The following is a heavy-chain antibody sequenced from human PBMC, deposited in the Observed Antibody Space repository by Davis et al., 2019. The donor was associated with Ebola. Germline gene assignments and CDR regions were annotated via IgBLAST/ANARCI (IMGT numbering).Heavy chain of an antibody. J-gene: IGHJ4*02. Sequence: ASVKVSCKASGYTFNSYYIHWVRQAPGQGLEWMGIINPSGGSTTYAQKFQGRVTMTRDTSTRTAYMELSRLRSDDTAVYYCARVGTTVTTLDYWGQGTLVTVSS. CDR2: INPSGGST. CDR3: ARVGTTVTTLDY. D-gene: IGHD4-17*01. CDR1: GYTFNSYY. V-gene: IGHV1-46*02.